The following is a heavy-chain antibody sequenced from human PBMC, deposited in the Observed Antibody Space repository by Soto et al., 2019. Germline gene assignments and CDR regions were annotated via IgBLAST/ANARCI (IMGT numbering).Heavy chain of an antibody. CDR1: GITFSNYA. Sequence: GGSLRLSCAASGITFSNYALSWVRQAPGKGLEWVSGISGSGRSTYYADSVKGRFTISRDNSKNTLSLQMNSLRADDTAVYYCAKEYGGGTSTITSYFDYSGRGTLVTVSS. CDR3: AKEYGGGTSTITSYFDY. D-gene: IGHD5-12*01. CDR2: ISGSGRST. V-gene: IGHV3-23*01. J-gene: IGHJ4*02.